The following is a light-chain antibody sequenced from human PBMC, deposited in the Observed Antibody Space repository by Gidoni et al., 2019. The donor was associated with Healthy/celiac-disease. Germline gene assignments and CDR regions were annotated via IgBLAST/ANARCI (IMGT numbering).Light chain of an antibody. CDR3: QQRGSWPLT. Sequence: EIVLTQSPATLSLSPGERATLSCRASQSVSSYLAWYQQKPGQTPRLLIYDASNRATGIPARFSGSGSGADFTLIISSLEPEDFAVYFCQQRGSWPLTFGGXTKVEIK. CDR1: QSVSSY. V-gene: IGKV3-11*01. CDR2: DAS. J-gene: IGKJ4*01.